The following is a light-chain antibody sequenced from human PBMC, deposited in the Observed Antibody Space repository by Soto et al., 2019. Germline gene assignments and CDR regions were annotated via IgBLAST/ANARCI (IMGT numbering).Light chain of an antibody. J-gene: IGKJ3*01. CDR2: GAS. V-gene: IGKV3-20*01. CDR3: QLYGSSPRFT. CDR1: QSVSSRY. Sequence: EILLTQSPGTLSLSPGERATLACRASQSVSSRYLAWYQQKPGQAPRLLIYGASSRATGIPDRFSGSGSGTDFTLTISRLEPEDFAVYFCQLYGSSPRFTFGPGTIVDIK.